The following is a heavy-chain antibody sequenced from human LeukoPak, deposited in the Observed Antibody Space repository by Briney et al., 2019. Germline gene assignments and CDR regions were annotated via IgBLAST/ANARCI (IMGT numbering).Heavy chain of an antibody. CDR1: GFTFSSYS. J-gene: IGHJ4*02. V-gene: IGHV3-21*01. CDR2: ISSSSSYI. Sequence: GGSLRLSCAASGFTFSSYSMNWVRQAPGKGLEWVSSISSSSSYIYYADSVKGRFTISRDNAKNSQYLQMNSLRAEDTAVYYCARGDPYGDYGVPSDYWGQGTLVTVSS. CDR3: ARGDPYGDYGVPSDY. D-gene: IGHD4-17*01.